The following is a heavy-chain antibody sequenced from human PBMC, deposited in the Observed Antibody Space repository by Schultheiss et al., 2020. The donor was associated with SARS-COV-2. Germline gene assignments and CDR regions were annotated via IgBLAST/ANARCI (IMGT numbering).Heavy chain of an antibody. D-gene: IGHD5-12*01. CDR3: AKPKWADIVANLDY. Sequence: GGSLRLSCAASGFTFSNAWMNWVRQAPGKGLKWVGRIKSKTDGGTTDYAAPVKGRFTISRDDSKNTLYLQMNSLRAEDTAVYYCAKPKWADIVANLDYWGQGTLVTVSS. V-gene: IGHV3-15*07. CDR1: GFTFSNAW. CDR2: IKSKTDGGTT. J-gene: IGHJ4*02.